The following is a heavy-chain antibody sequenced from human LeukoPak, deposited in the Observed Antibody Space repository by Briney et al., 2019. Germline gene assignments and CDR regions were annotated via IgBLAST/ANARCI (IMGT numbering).Heavy chain of an antibody. J-gene: IGHJ5*02. CDR1: GRSITSYY. D-gene: IGHD2-2*01. Sequence: SETLSLTCTVSGRSITSYYWSWIRRPPGKGLEWIGYIYYSGSTNYNPSLKSRVTISVDTSKNQFSLKLNSVTAADTAVYYCARTTEDCSSTSCYQYWFDPWGQGTLVTVSS. CDR2: IYYSGST. CDR3: ARTTEDCSSTSCYQYWFDP. V-gene: IGHV4-59*01.